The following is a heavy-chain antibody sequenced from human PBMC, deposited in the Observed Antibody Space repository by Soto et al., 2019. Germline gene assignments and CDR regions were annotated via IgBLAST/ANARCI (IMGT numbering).Heavy chain of an antibody. J-gene: IGHJ5*02. CDR1: GYTFTTYA. D-gene: IGHD3-10*01. CDR3: AKVGPYDSGSYMFRYNWFDP. V-gene: IGHV1-3*01. Sequence: ASVKVSCKASGYTFTTYAMHWVRQAPGQRLEWMGWINAGNGNTKYSQKFQGRVTITRDTSASTAYMELSSLRAEDTAVYYCAKVGPYDSGSYMFRYNWFDPWGPGTLVTVSS. CDR2: INAGNGNT.